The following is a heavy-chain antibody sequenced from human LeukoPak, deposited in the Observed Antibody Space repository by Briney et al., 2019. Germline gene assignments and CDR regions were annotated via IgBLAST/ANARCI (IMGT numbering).Heavy chain of an antibody. CDR2: ISYTGST. V-gene: IGHV4-59*01. CDR1: SDSINNYK. CDR3: ARVGRGDHTWGSYSFDY. Sequence: SETLSLTCTVSSDSINNYKWSWIRQPPGKGLEWIGNISYTGSTKYNPSLKSRVTISVDTSNNQFSLKLSSVTTADTAVYYCARVGRGDHTWGSYSFDYWGQGTLVTVSS. D-gene: IGHD3-16*01. J-gene: IGHJ4*02.